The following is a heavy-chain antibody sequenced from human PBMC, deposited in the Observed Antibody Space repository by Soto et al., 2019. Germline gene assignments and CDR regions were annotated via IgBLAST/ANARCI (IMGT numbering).Heavy chain of an antibody. V-gene: IGHV1-46*01. Sequence: ASVKVSCKASGYTFTSYYIHWVRQGPGQRLEWMGIINPSGGSTSYAQKFQGRVTMTRDTSTSTVYMELSSLRSEDTAVYYCARRYKYYHDSSGYYYEGFDYCGQGTLVTFSS. D-gene: IGHD3-22*01. CDR3: ARRYKYYHDSSGYYYEGFDY. CDR1: GYTFTSYY. CDR2: INPSGGST. J-gene: IGHJ4*02.